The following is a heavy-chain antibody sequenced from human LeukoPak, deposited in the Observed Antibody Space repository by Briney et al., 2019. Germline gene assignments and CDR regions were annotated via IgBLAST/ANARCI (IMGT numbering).Heavy chain of an antibody. Sequence: GASVKVSCKASGFSFSNYWIHWVRQAPGQGLEWMGLINPSGSITSYTHNLQGRLTVTRDTSTRTVYMELSSLRSEDTAIYYCVRDNSRFEGGSTFWWFDPWGPGTLVTVSS. CDR2: INPSGSIT. D-gene: IGHD3-16*01. J-gene: IGHJ5*02. CDR3: VRDNSRFEGGSTFWWFDP. V-gene: IGHV1-46*04. CDR1: GFSFSNYW.